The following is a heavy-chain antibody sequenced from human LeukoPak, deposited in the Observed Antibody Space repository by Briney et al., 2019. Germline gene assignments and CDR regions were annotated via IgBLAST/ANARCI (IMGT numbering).Heavy chain of an antibody. CDR2: IKQDGSEK. V-gene: IGHV3-7*01. Sequence: PGGSLRLSCAASGFTFSYTWMNWVRQAPGKGLEWVANIKQDGSEKYYVDSVKGRFTISRDNAKNSLYLQMNSLRAEDTAVYYCARECGGDCYSQYYFDYWGQGTLVTVSS. CDR3: ARECGGDCYSQYYFDY. J-gene: IGHJ4*02. D-gene: IGHD2-21*02. CDR1: GFTFSYTW.